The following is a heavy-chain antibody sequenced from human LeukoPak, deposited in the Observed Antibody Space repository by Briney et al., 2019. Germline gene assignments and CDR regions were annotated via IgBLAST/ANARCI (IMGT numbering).Heavy chain of an antibody. Sequence: SETLSLTCAVYGGSFSGYYWSWIRQPPGKGLEWIGEINHSGSTNYNPSLKSRVTISVDTSKNQFSLKLSSVTAADTAVYYCATGYSYGIDYWGQGTPVTVSS. D-gene: IGHD5-18*01. J-gene: IGHJ4*02. CDR2: INHSGST. CDR1: GGSFSGYY. CDR3: ATGYSYGIDY. V-gene: IGHV4-34*01.